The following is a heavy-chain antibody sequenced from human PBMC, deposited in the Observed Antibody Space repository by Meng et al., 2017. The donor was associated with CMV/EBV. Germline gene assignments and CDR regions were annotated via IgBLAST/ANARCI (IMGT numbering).Heavy chain of an antibody. D-gene: IGHD4-17*01. J-gene: IGHJ6*02. CDR1: GFTFSSYE. V-gene: IGHV3-48*03. Sequence: GGSLRLSCAASGFTFSSYEMNWVRQAPGKGLEWVSYISSSGSTIYYADSVKGRFTISRDNAKNSLYLQMNSLRAEDTAVCYCARVGRRVTTVYYYGMDVWGQGTTVTVSS. CDR2: ISSSGSTI. CDR3: ARVGRRVTTVYYYGMDV.